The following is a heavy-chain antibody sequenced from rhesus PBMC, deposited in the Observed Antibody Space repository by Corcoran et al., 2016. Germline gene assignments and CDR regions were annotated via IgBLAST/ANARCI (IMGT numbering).Heavy chain of an antibody. D-gene: IGHD6-43*01. V-gene: IGHV4-165*01. CDR3: TREWQQRWYYGLDS. J-gene: IGHJ6*01. Sequence: QVQLQESGPGLVRPSETLSLTCTVSGGSFTTYYWGWIRQSPGKGLEWIGYISGTTGLTYLHPSLKSRVTISTDTAKNQFSLKVRSVTAADTAVYYCTREWQQRWYYGLDSWGQGVVVTVSS. CDR2: ISGTTGLT. CDR1: GGSFTTYY.